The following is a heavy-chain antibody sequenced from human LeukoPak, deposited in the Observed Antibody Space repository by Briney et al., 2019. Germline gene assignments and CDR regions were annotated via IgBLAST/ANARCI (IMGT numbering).Heavy chain of an antibody. CDR3: ARDEAYGELYY. J-gene: IGHJ4*02. V-gene: IGHV4-4*07. CDR2: ISASGST. Sequence: SETLSLTCSVSGESIGSYFWSWIRQPAGKGLEWIGRISASGSTYYSPSLKSRVSMSVDKSKDQFSLNLTSLSAADTAIYYCARDEAYGELYYWGQGTLVSVSS. D-gene: IGHD3-10*01. CDR1: GESIGSYF.